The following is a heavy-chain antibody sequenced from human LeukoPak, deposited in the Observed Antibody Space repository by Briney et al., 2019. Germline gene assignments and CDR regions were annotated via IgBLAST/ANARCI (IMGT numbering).Heavy chain of an antibody. V-gene: IGHV4-59*01. J-gene: IGHJ4*02. Sequence: SETLSLTCTVSGGSISSYYWSWIRQPPGKGLEWIGYIYYSGSTNYNPSLKSRVTISVDTSKNQLSLKLRSVTAADTAVYYCARGLGGSSGYFGYWGQGTLVTVSS. D-gene: IGHD2-15*01. CDR1: GGSISSYY. CDR3: ARGLGGSSGYFGY. CDR2: IYYSGST.